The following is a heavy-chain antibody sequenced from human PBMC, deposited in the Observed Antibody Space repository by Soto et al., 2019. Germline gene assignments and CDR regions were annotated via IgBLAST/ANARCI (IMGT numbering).Heavy chain of an antibody. CDR1: GGSISSGGYS. CDR3: ARDKITGLFXY. V-gene: IGHV4-31*11. CDR2: IYYSGST. Sequence: SETLSLTCAVSGGSISSGGYSWSWIRQHPGKGLEWIGYIYYSGSTYYNPSLKSRVTISVDTSKNQFSLKLSSVTAADTAVYYYARDKITGLFXYWGQGTLVXVSS. J-gene: IGHJ4*02. D-gene: IGHD2-8*02.